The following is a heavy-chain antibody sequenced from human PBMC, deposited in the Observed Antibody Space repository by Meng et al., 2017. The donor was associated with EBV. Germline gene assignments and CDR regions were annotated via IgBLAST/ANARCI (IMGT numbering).Heavy chain of an antibody. D-gene: IGHD6-19*01. CDR2: VHYTGST. J-gene: IGHJ5*02. CDR3: ARPFPSWQSPRLDPFGA. Sequence: QLQLRESGPGQVKPSETLSLTCTVSGDSISSFYYWGCIRQPPGRGLEWIGSVHYTGSTYYSPSLKSRVTVSVDTSKNQFSLRLTSVTAADTAVYYCARPFPSWQSPRLDPFGAWGQGTLVTVAS. V-gene: IGHV4-39*01. CDR1: GDSISSFYY.